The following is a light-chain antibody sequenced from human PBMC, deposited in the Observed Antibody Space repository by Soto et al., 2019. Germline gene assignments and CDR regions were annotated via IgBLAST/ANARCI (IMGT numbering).Light chain of an antibody. J-gene: IGKJ5*01. V-gene: IGKV3-20*01. CDR3: QHYGSSSVT. Sequence: EIVLTQCPGTLSLSPGERATLSCRASQSVSSSYLAWYQQKPGQAPRLLIYGASSRATGIPDRFSGSGSGTDFTLTISRLEPEDFAVYYCQHYGSSSVTFGQGPRPEVK. CDR2: GAS. CDR1: QSVSSSY.